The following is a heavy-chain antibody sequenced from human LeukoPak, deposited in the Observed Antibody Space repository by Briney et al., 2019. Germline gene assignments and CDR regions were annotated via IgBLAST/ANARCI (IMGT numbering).Heavy chain of an antibody. CDR2: IDYSAST. Sequence: SETLSLTCTVSGGSISTYYWSWIRQPPGKGLEWIAYIDYSASTNYNPSLRSRVTISVDTSKNQFSLKLSSVTAADTAVYYCARDSRRELLHAFDIWGQGTMVTVSS. D-gene: IGHD1-7*01. CDR1: GGSISTYY. CDR3: ARDSRRELLHAFDI. V-gene: IGHV4-59*01. J-gene: IGHJ3*02.